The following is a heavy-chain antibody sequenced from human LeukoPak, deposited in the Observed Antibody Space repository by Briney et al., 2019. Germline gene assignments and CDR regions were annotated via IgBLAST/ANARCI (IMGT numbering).Heavy chain of an antibody. J-gene: IGHJ4*02. D-gene: IGHD3-16*01. V-gene: IGHV3-66*01. CDR3: AREGGRGSYYDY. CDR1: GFTVSSNY. Sequence: GGSLRLSCAASGFTVSSNYMNWVRQAPGKGLEWVSGIYSGGSTIYADSVKGGFTISRDNSKNTLCLQMNSLRAEGTAVYYCAREGGRGSYYDYWGQGTLVTVSA. CDR2: IYSGGST.